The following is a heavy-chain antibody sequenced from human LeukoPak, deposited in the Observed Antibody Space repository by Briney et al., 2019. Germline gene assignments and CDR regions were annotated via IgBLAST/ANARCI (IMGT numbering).Heavy chain of an antibody. D-gene: IGHD2-15*01. Sequence: GGSLRLSCAASGFTFSSYSMNWVRQAPGKGLEWVSSISSSSSYIYYADSVKGRFTISRDNAKNSLYLQMNSLRAEDTAVYYCARGYCSGGRCYSGLGYWGQGTLVTVSS. CDR3: ARGYCSGGRCYSGLGY. J-gene: IGHJ4*02. CDR1: GFTFSSYS. CDR2: ISSSSSYI. V-gene: IGHV3-21*01.